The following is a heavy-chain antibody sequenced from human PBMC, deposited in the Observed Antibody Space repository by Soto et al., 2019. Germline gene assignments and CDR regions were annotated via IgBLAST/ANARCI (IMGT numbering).Heavy chain of an antibody. J-gene: IGHJ6*02. D-gene: IGHD2-2*01. Sequence: GGSLRLSCAASGFTFRSYGIHWVRQAPGKGLEWVALIWFDGSKKYYVDSVKGRFAVSRDNSKNALYLQMNSLRVEDTAVYYCARDRLVPYGYGMDVWGQGTTVTV. CDR3: ARDRLVPYGYGMDV. V-gene: IGHV3-33*01. CDR2: IWFDGSKK. CDR1: GFTFRSYG.